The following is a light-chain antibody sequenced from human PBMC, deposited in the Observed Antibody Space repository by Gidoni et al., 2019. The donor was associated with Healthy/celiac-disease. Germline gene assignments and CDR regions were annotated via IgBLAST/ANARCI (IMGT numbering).Light chain of an antibody. Sequence: ELVLTQSPATLSLSPGERATLSCRASQSVSSYLAWYQQKPGQAPRLLIYDASNRATGIPARFSGSGPGTDFTLTISSLEPEDFAVYYCQQRSNWPPIFTFGPGTKVDIK. V-gene: IGKV3-11*01. CDR2: DAS. CDR3: QQRSNWPPIFT. J-gene: IGKJ3*01. CDR1: QSVSSY.